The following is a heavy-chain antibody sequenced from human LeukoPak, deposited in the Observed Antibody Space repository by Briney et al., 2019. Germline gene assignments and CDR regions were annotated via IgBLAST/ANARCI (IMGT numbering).Heavy chain of an antibody. CDR1: GFTFRTSA. D-gene: IGHD3-10*01. J-gene: IGHJ4*02. Sequence: SGGSLRLSCAASGFTFRTSAMSWVRQAPGKGLQWLSSINGGDYSTYYADSVKGRFTISRDSSKNILYLQMNSLRTDDTAIYFCATANPTPRGINFDYWGQGTLVTVSS. V-gene: IGHV3-23*01. CDR2: INGGDYST. CDR3: ATANPTPRGINFDY.